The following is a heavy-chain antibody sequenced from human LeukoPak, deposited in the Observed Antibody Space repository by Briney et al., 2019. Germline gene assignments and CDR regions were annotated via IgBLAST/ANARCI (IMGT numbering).Heavy chain of an antibody. CDR3: ARGRGYDSSGQYYFDY. V-gene: IGHV1-8*01. CDR1: GYTFTSDD. D-gene: IGHD3-22*01. Sequence: GASVKVSCKASGYTFTSDDINWVRQATGQGLEWMGWMNPNSGNTGYAQKFQGRVTMTRNTSISTAYMELSSLRSEDTAVYYCARGRGYDSSGQYYFDYWGQGTLVTVSS. CDR2: MNPNSGNT. J-gene: IGHJ4*02.